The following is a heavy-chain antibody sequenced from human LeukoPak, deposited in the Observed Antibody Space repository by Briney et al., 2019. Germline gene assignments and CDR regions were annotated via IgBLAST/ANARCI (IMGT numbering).Heavy chain of an antibody. CDR3: ARGSNHTIEYYDILTGYHD. D-gene: IGHD3-9*01. V-gene: IGHV4-39*07. Sequence: TSETLSLTCTVSGGFISSSSYFWGWIRQPPGKGLEWIGEINHSGSTNYNPSLKSRVTISVDTSKNQFSLKLSSVTAADTAVYYCARGSNHTIEYYDILTGYHDWGQGTLVTVSS. J-gene: IGHJ4*02. CDR2: INHSGST. CDR1: GGFISSSSYF.